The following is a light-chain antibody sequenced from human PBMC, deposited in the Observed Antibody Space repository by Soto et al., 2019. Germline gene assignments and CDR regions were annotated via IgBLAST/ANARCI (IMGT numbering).Light chain of an antibody. CDR1: SSNIGAGFD. CDR2: DNN. CDR3: QSHEGSLTVI. J-gene: IGLJ2*01. V-gene: IGLV1-40*01. Sequence: QSVLTQPPSVSGAPGQRVTMSCAGSSSNIGAGFDVHWYQLLPGTAPKLLIYDNNKRPSGVPDRFSGSKSDTSASLAISGLQAEDEADYYCQSHEGSLTVIFGGGTKLTVL.